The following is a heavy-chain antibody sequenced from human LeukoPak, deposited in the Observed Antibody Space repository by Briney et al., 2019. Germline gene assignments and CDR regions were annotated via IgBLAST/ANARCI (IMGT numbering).Heavy chain of an antibody. V-gene: IGHV4-39*01. CDR1: GGSISSSSYY. J-gene: IGHJ2*01. D-gene: IGHD1-26*01. Sequence: PSETLSLTCTVSGGSISSSSYYWGWIRQPPGKGLEWIGSIYYSGSTYYNPSLKSRVTISVDTSKNQFSLKLSSVTAADTAVYYCARGLKTSIVGATRGGFRYFDLWGRGTLVTVSS. CDR3: ARGLKTSIVGATRGGFRYFDL. CDR2: IYYSGST.